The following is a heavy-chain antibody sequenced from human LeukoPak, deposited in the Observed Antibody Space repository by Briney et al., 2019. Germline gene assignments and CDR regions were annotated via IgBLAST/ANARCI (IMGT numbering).Heavy chain of an antibody. V-gene: IGHV3-30*18. CDR2: ISYDGSSK. Sequence: QPGRSLRLSCAASGFTFSSYGMHWVRQAPGKGLEWVAVISYDGSSKYYADSVKGRFTISRDNSKNTLYLQMNSLRAEDTAVYYCAKDRSRRTSGYGMDVWGQGTTVTVSS. J-gene: IGHJ6*02. CDR3: AKDRSRRTSGYGMDV. D-gene: IGHD1-1*01. CDR1: GFTFSSYG.